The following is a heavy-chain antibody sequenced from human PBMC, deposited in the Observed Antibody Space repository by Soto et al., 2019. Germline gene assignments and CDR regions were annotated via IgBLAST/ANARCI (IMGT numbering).Heavy chain of an antibody. CDR3: AREVALMIVVVPPYYYYGMDV. Sequence: ASVKVSCKASGYTFTSYFMHWVRQAPGQVLEWMGIINPSGGSTSYAQKFQGRVTMTRDTSTSTVYMELSSLRSEDTAVYYCAREVALMIVVVPPYYYYGMDVWGQGTTVTVSS. V-gene: IGHV1-46*01. J-gene: IGHJ6*02. D-gene: IGHD3-22*01. CDR2: INPSGGST. CDR1: GYTFTSYF.